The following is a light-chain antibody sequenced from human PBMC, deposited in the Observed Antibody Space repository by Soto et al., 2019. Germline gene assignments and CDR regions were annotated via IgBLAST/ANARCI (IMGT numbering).Light chain of an antibody. CDR2: GSF. V-gene: IGKV3-20*01. Sequence: VLAQSPVTLSLSPGVRGTLSCRASQSVSNNYLAWYEQKPGQAPRLLMYGSFNRATGIPDRFSGSGSGTDFTLTISRLEPEDFAVYYCQQYGSSGTFGQGTKVDIK. J-gene: IGKJ1*01. CDR1: QSVSNNY. CDR3: QQYGSSGT.